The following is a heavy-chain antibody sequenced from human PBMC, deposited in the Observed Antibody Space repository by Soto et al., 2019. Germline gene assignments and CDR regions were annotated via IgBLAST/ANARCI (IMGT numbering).Heavy chain of an antibody. CDR3: ARDLNLGSFDY. V-gene: IGHV3-48*01. Sequence: GGSLRLSCAASGFTFSSYSMNWVRQAPGKGLERVSYISSSSSTIYYADSVKGRFTISRDNAKNSLYLQMNSLRAEDTAVYYCARDLNLGSFDYWGQGTLVTVSS. CDR2: ISSSSSTI. J-gene: IGHJ4*02. CDR1: GFTFSSYS.